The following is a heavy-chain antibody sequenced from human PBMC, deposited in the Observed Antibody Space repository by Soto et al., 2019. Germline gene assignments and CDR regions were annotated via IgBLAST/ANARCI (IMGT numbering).Heavy chain of an antibody. V-gene: IGHV4-39*01. CDR2: IDYNGVT. CDR1: GGSIYRSGYY. Sequence: SETLSLTCTVSGGSIYRSGYYWGWVRQPPGRGLEWIGNIDYNGVTYSNPSLKSRVTISRDTSKNQFSLKLTSVTAADTALYYCGKVLVGATGHTDSDSWGPGTLVTVS. J-gene: IGHJ4*02. D-gene: IGHD2-15*01. CDR3: GKVLVGATGHTDSDS.